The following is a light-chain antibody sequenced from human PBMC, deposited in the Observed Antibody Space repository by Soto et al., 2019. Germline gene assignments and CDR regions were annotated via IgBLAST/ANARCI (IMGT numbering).Light chain of an antibody. V-gene: IGKV1-9*01. CDR3: QQFDSYPIT. CDR2: AAS. CDR1: QDISNY. J-gene: IGKJ5*01. Sequence: DIQLTQSPSFLSASVGDRVTITCRASQDISNYLTWYHQKPGKTPNLLISAASTLQSGVPSRFSSTGSGTEFTLTISGLQPEDFATYYCQQFDSYPITFGQGTRLEI.